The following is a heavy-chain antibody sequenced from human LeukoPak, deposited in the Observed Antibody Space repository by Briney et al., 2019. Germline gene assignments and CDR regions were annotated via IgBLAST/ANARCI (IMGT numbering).Heavy chain of an antibody. Sequence: SETLSLTCTVSGGSISSYYWSWIRQPPGKGLEWIGYIYYSGSTNYNPSLKSRVTISVDTSKNQFSLKLSSVTAADTAVYYCAGGLRMGYYYDSSGYFLDYWGQGPWSPSPQ. CDR1: GGSISSYY. D-gene: IGHD3-22*01. V-gene: IGHV4-59*01. J-gene: IGHJ4*02. CDR3: AGGLRMGYYYDSSGYFLDY. CDR2: IYYSGST.